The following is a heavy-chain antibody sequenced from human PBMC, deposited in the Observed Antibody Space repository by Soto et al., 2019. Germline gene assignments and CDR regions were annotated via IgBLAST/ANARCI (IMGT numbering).Heavy chain of an antibody. CDR3: ATGIAAAGTFDY. CDR2: IYYSGST. Sequence: LSLASTISGGSISRSSYYWGWIRPPPGKGLEWIGSIYYSGSTYYNPSLKSRVTLSVDTSKNQFSLKLSSVTAADTAVYYCATGIAAAGTFDYWGQGTLVTVSS. D-gene: IGHD6-13*01. V-gene: IGHV4-39*01. J-gene: IGHJ4*02. CDR1: GGSISRSSYY.